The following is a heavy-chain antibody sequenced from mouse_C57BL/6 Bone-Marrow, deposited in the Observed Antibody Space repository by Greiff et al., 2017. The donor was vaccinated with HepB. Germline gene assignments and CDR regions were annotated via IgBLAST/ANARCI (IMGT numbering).Heavy chain of an antibody. D-gene: IGHD1-1*01. Sequence: QVQLQQSGAELARPGASVKLSCKASGYTFTSYGISWVKQRTGQGLEWIGEIYPRSGNTYYNKKFKGKATLTADKSSSTAYMELRSLTSEDSAVYFCENYGYYAMDYWGQGTSVTVSS. CDR1: GYTFTSYG. J-gene: IGHJ4*01. CDR3: ENYGYYAMDY. CDR2: IYPRSGNT. V-gene: IGHV1-81*01.